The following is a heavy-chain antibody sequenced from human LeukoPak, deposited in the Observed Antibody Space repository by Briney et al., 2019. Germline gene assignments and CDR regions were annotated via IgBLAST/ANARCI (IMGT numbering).Heavy chain of an antibody. CDR3: AMDYLYGSGSH. CDR1: GVSISTYY. Sequence: SETLSLTCSVSGVSISTYYWSWIRQPPGKGLEWIGYIYYSGSTNYNPSLKSRVTMSVDTSKNQFSLKLSSVTAADTAVYYCAMDYLYGSGSHWGQGTLVTVSS. D-gene: IGHD3-10*01. V-gene: IGHV4-59*12. CDR2: IYYSGST. J-gene: IGHJ4*02.